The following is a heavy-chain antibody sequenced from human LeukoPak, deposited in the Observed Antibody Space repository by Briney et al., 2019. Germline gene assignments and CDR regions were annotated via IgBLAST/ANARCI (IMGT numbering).Heavy chain of an antibody. CDR1: GFTLSSYA. Sequence: PGGSLRLSCAASGFTLSSYAMSGVRQAPGKGLEWVSAISGSGGSTYYADSVKGRFTISRDNSKNTLYLQMNSLRAEDTAVYYCAKGDNWNYVDWFDPWGQGTLVTVSS. CDR3: AKGDNWNYVDWFDP. V-gene: IGHV3-23*01. D-gene: IGHD1-7*01. CDR2: ISGSGGST. J-gene: IGHJ5*02.